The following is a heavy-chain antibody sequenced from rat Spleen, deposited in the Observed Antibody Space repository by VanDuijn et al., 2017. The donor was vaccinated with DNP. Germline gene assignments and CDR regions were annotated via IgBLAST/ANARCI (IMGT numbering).Heavy chain of an antibody. Sequence: EVQLVESGGGLVQPGRSLKLSCAASGFTFSDYYMAWVRQAPKKGLEWVASISYEGSSTYYGDSVQGRFTISRDKAKSTLYLQMNSLRSEDTATYYCATGWVFDYWGQGVMVTVSS. D-gene: IGHD1-11*01. CDR2: ISYEGSST. J-gene: IGHJ2*01. V-gene: IGHV5-22*01. CDR3: ATGWVFDY. CDR1: GFTFSDYY.